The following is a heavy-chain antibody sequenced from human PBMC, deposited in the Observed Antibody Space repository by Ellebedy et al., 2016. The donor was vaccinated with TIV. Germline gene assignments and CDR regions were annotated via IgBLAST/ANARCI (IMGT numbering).Heavy chain of an antibody. V-gene: IGHV1-24*01. J-gene: IGHJ2*01. D-gene: IGHD3-22*01. CDR2: FDPEDGET. CDR1: GYTLTELS. CDR3: ATASYYYDSSGYYNGWYFDL. Sequence: ASVKVSXXVSGYTLTELSMHWVRQAPGKGLEWMGGFDPEDGETIYAQKFQGRVTMTEDTSTDTAYMELSSLRSEDTAVYYCATASYYYDSSGYYNGWYFDLWGRGTLVTVSS.